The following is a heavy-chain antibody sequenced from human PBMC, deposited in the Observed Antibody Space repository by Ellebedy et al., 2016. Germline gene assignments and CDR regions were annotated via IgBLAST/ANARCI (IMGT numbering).Heavy chain of an antibody. Sequence: ASVKVSXXASGYTFTSYDINWVRQALGQGLEWMGWMNPNSGNTGYAQKFQGRVTMTRNTSISTAYMELSSLRSEDTAVYYCARGDSSSWYPYNWFNPWGQGTLVTVSS. V-gene: IGHV1-8*01. J-gene: IGHJ5*02. CDR2: MNPNSGNT. D-gene: IGHD6-13*01. CDR3: ARGDSSSWYPYNWFNP. CDR1: GYTFTSYD.